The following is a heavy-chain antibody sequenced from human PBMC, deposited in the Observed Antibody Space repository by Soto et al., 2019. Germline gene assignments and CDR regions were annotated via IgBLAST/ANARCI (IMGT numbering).Heavy chain of an antibody. Sequence: GGSLRLSCAASGFTFSSYHMNWVRQAPGKGLEWISYTSSSNSAIYYAGSVKGRFTISRDNPKNSLYLQMNSLTDEDTAVYYCARAWYSSGWTNWYFDLWGRGTLVTVSS. CDR2: TSSSNSAI. CDR3: ARAWYSSGWTNWYFDL. CDR1: GFTFSSYH. V-gene: IGHV3-48*02. D-gene: IGHD6-19*01. J-gene: IGHJ2*01.